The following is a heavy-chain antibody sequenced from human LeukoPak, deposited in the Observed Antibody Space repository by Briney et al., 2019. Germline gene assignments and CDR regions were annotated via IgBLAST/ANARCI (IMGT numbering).Heavy chain of an antibody. CDR2: IHYSGST. V-gene: IGHV4-39*01. Sequence: SETLSLICTVSGGSISSSTYYWAWIRQPPGKGLEWIGSIHYSGSTYYNPSLKSRVTISVDTSKNQFSLKLSSVTAADTAVYYCARGDFWSGQQLDYWGQGTLVTVSS. J-gene: IGHJ4*02. CDR1: GGSISSSTYY. D-gene: IGHD3-3*01. CDR3: ARGDFWSGQQLDY.